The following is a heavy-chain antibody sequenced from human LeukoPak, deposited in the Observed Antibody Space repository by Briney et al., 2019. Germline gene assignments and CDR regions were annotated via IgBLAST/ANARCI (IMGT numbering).Heavy chain of an antibody. Sequence: ASVKVSCKASGYTFREFGISWVRQAPGQGLERMGWITTYNGNTNYIQKLQGRVTMTTDTSTSTAYMELRSLRSDDTAVYYCARGPYYDSWSGAGYWGQGTLVTVSS. J-gene: IGHJ4*02. V-gene: IGHV1-18*01. CDR1: GYTFREFG. CDR3: ARGPYYDSWSGAGY. CDR2: ITTYNGNT. D-gene: IGHD3-3*01.